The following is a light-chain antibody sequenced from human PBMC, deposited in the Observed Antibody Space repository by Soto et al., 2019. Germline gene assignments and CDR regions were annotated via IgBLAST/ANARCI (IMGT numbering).Light chain of an antibody. CDR2: DVS. J-gene: IGLJ2*01. CDR3: SSYTSSSTLEVV. V-gene: IGLV2-14*01. CDR1: SSDVGGYNY. Sequence: QSVLTQPASVSGSPGQSITISCTGTSSDVGGYNYVSWYQQHPGKAPKLMIYDVSNRPSGVSNHFSGSKSANTASLTISGLQAEDEADYYCSSYTSSSTLEVVFVGGTKLTVL.